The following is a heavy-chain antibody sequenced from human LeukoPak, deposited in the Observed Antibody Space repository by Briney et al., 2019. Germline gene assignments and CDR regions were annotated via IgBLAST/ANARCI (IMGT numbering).Heavy chain of an antibody. CDR1: GFTFSSYG. D-gene: IGHD1-20*01. CDR2: ISSDGSQS. Sequence: GGSLRLSCAASGFTFSSYGIHWVRQAPGKGLEWLAIISSDGSQSYFADSVKGRFTISRDNSKNMSYLHINNLRAEDTAVFYCAKAIAGITGIFDNWGQGTLVTVSS. V-gene: IGHV3-30*18. J-gene: IGHJ4*02. CDR3: AKAIAGITGIFDN.